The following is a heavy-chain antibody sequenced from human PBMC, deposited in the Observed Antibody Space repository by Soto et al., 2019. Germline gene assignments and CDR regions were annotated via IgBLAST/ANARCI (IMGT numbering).Heavy chain of an antibody. V-gene: IGHV2-5*01. CDR3: AHLMTTVVTADYGMDV. Sequence: SGPTLVNPTQTLTLTCTFSGFSLSTSGVGVGWIRQPPGKALEWLALIYWNDDKRYSPSLKSRLTITKDTSKNQVVLTMTNTDPVDTATYYCAHLMTTVVTADYGMDVWGQGTTVTVSS. D-gene: IGHD4-17*01. CDR1: GFSLSTSGVG. CDR2: IYWNDDK. J-gene: IGHJ6*02.